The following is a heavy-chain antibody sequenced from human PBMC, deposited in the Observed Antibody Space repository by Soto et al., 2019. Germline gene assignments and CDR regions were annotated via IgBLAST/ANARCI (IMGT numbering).Heavy chain of an antibody. D-gene: IGHD3-3*01. Sequence: QLQLQESGPELVKPSETLSLTCAVSGDSISTSNPYWGWIRQSPGRRLAWLGSRYYRGSTHYTPSLKTRVTRSVDTSKKQGARKVYAVTAADTAVYDCARADGFGVGTPFCDFWGQGTLVTV. CDR1: GDSISTSNPY. J-gene: IGHJ4*02. V-gene: IGHV4-39*01. CDR2: RYYRGST. CDR3: ARADGFGVGTPFCDF.